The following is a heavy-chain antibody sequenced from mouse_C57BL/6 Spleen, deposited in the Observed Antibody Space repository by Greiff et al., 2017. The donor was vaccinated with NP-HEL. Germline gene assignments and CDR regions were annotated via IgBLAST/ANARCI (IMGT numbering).Heavy chain of an antibody. CDR1: GYTFTSYW. D-gene: IGHD1-1*01. V-gene: IGHV1-69*01. J-gene: IGHJ4*01. CDR2: IDPSDSYT. CDR3: ARSDVVAYYAMDY. Sequence: QVQLQQPGAELVMPGASVKLSCKASGYTFTSYWMHWVKQRPGQGLEWIGEIDPSDSYTNYNQKFKGKSTLTVDKSSSTAYMQLSSLTSEDSAVYYCARSDVVAYYAMDYWGQGTSVTVSS.